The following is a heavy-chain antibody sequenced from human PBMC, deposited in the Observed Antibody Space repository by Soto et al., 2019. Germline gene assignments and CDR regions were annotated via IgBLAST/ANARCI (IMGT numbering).Heavy chain of an antibody. CDR2: IYYSGST. D-gene: IGHD1-26*01. CDR1: GGSISSYY. V-gene: IGHV4-59*08. J-gene: IGHJ4*02. Sequence: SETLSLTCTVSGGSISSYYWSWIRQPPGKGLEWIGYIYYSGSTNYNPSLKSRVTISVDTSKNQFSLKLSSVTAADTAVYYCARLLVGGSYANIDYWGQGTLVTVSS. CDR3: ARLLVGGSYANIDY.